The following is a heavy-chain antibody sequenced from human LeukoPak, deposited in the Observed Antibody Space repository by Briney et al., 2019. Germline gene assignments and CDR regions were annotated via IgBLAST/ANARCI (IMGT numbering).Heavy chain of an antibody. CDR2: IEWDDDK. D-gene: IGHD2-15*01. V-gene: IGHV2-70*11. J-gene: IGHJ5*02. CDR1: GGSLSGYY. Sequence: TLSLTCSVYGGSLSGYYWSWIRQPPGKALEWFARIEWDDDKYYSTSLKTRLTISKDTSKKQLVLTMTNIDTVETATYYCGRIGCMGGSGSRIDPWGQGTLVTVSS. CDR3: GRIGCMGGSGSRIDP.